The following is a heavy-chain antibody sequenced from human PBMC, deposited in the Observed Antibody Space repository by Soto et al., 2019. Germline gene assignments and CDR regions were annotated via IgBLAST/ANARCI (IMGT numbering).Heavy chain of an antibody. J-gene: IGHJ6*02. CDR1: GGTFSSYA. D-gene: IGHD4-4*01. CDR3: ARSPPTTDYSTTYYYYGMDV. V-gene: IGHV1-69*06. CDR2: IIPIFGTA. Sequence: QVQLVQSGAEVKKPGSSVKVSCKASGGTFSSYAISWVRQAPGQGLEWMGGIIPIFGTANYAQKFQGRVKITAKKSTRTAYIELSSLRSEDTAVYYCARSPPTTDYSTTYYYYGMDVWGQGTTVTVSS.